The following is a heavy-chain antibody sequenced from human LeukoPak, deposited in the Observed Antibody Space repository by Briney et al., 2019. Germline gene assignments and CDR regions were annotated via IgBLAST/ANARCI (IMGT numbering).Heavy chain of an antibody. V-gene: IGHV1-69*01. D-gene: IGHD1-20*01. CDR1: GGTFSSYA. Sequence: SVKVSCKASGGTFSSYAISWVRQAPGQGLEWMGGIIPIFGTANYAQKFQGRVTITADESTSTAYMELSSLRSEDTAVYYCARAFDNWNYFDYWGQGTLVTVSS. J-gene: IGHJ4*02. CDR3: ARAFDNWNYFDY. CDR2: IIPIFGTA.